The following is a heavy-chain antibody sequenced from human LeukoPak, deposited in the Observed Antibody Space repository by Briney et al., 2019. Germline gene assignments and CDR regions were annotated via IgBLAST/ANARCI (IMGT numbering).Heavy chain of an antibody. V-gene: IGHV3-7*05. J-gene: IGHJ4*02. D-gene: IGHD6-19*01. CDR3: AKLSGWTGWFFDY. Sequence: GGSLRLSCTGSGFTFSDYWMTWARQAPGKGLEWVANLRPDGSDKYYVDSVKGRFTISRDNAKNTIYLQMNSLRVEDTAVYYCAKLSGWTGWFFDYWGQGTVVTVSS. CDR1: GFTFSDYW. CDR2: LRPDGSDK.